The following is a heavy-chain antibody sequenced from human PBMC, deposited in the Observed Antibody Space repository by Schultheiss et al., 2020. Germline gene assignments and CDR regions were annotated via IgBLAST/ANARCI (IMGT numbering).Heavy chain of an antibody. CDR3: ARETYYYGSKNAYYFDY. Sequence: SVKVSCKASGGTFSSYAISWVRQAPGQGLEWMGGIIPIFGIANYAQKFQGRVTMTRNTSISTAYMELSSLRSEDTAVYYCARETYYYGSKNAYYFDYWGQGTLVTVSS. D-gene: IGHD3-10*01. J-gene: IGHJ4*02. V-gene: IGHV1-69*10. CDR2: IIPIFGIA. CDR1: GGTFSSYA.